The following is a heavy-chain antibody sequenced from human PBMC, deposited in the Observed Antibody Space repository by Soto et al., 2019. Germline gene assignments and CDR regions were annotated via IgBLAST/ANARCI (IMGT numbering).Heavy chain of an antibody. J-gene: IGHJ3*01. V-gene: IGHV1-69*06. CDR1: GGTLSDHG. Sequence: QVQLEQSGAEVKKPGSSVKVSCKASGGTLSDHGVAWLRQAPGQGLEWMGGTIPVFNAPKYVPKFQGRVTNAADISTSIAYMELGSLRSEDTALYYCARGVFDSGNHYTDPSAFDFWGQGTMVIVSS. D-gene: IGHD3-10*01. CDR2: TIPVFNAP. CDR3: ARGVFDSGNHYTDPSAFDF.